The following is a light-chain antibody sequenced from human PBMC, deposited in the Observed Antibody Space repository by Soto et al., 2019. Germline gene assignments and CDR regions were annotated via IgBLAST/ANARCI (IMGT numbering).Light chain of an antibody. Sequence: QSALTQPASVSGSPGQSITISCTGTSSDVGGYIYVSWYQQHPGKAPKLMIYDVSNRPSGVSNRFSGSKSGDTAPLTISGLQADDEGDYYCSSYSNTNTPVVFGGGTKLTVL. V-gene: IGLV2-14*01. CDR2: DVS. J-gene: IGLJ2*01. CDR1: SSDVGGYIY. CDR3: SSYSNTNTPVV.